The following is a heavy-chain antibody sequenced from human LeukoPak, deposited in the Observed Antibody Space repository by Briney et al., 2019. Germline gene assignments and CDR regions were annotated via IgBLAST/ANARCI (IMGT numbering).Heavy chain of an antibody. CDR1: GFTFDDYA. Sequence: GGFLRLSCAASGFTFDDYAMHWARQAPGKGLEWVSGISWNNNYIGYADSVKGRFTISRDNARNSLYLQMNSLRGEDTALYYCAKGGIHRGYYYYYMDVWGKGTTVTISS. CDR2: ISWNNNYI. J-gene: IGHJ6*03. V-gene: IGHV3-9*01. D-gene: IGHD6-13*01. CDR3: AKGGIHRGYYYYYMDV.